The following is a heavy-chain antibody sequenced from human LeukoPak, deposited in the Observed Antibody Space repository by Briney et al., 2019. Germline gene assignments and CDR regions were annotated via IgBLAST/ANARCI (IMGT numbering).Heavy chain of an antibody. J-gene: IGHJ5*02. Sequence: SVKVSCKASGGTFSSYAISWVRQAPGQGLEWMGGIILIFGTANYAQKFQGRVTVTADESMSTAYMELSSLRSEDTAVYYCAREYSERRGYWGNWFDPWGQGTLVTVSS. D-gene: IGHD2-21*02. V-gene: IGHV1-69*13. CDR3: AREYSERRGYWGNWFDP. CDR1: GGTFSSYA. CDR2: IILIFGTA.